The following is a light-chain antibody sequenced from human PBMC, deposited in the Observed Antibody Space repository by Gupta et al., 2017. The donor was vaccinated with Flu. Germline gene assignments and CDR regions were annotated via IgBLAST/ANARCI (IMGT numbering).Light chain of an antibody. CDR2: DAS. Sequence: DIQMTQSPSSLSASVGDRVTITCQASKDSSNYLDWYQQKPGRAPKLLIYDASSLESGVPSRFSGSGSGTDFTFTISSLQPEDVGTYFCQQYENLPLTFGGGTKVEV. J-gene: IGKJ4*01. V-gene: IGKV1-33*01. CDR1: KDSSNY. CDR3: QQYENLPLT.